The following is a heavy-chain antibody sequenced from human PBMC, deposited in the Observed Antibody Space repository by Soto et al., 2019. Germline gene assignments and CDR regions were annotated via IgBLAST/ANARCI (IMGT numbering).Heavy chain of an antibody. D-gene: IGHD2-21*02. CDR2: ISDRPTGHT. CDR3: TTRMTAHFDY. Sequence: GSRRVPGVVSGLTFSHYSVNLVRRAPGKGLEWVSTISDRPTGHTHYAESVRGRFTISRDDSRDTVFLQMDSLRAEDTDVYYCTTRMTAHFDYWGQGVLAIVS. V-gene: IGHV3-21*04. CDR1: GLTFSHYS. J-gene: IGHJ4*02.